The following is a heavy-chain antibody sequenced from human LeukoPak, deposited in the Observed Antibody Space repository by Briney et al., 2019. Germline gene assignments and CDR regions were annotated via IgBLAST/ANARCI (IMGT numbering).Heavy chain of an antibody. CDR3: AKAVRAAADNDALDI. CDR2: ISWTSGSI. J-gene: IGHJ3*02. D-gene: IGHD6-13*01. CDR1: GFTFDDYA. Sequence: PGGSLRLSCAASGFTFDDYAMHWVRQAPGKGLEWVSGISWTSGSIGYADSVKGRFTISRDNAKNSLYLQMNSLRAEDTALYYCAKAVRAAADNDALDIWGQGTMVTVSS. V-gene: IGHV3-9*01.